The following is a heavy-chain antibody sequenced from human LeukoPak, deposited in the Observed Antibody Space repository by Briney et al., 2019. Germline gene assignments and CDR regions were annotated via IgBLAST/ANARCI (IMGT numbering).Heavy chain of an antibody. CDR2: ISAYNGNT. Sequence: ASVKVSCKASGYTFTSYGISWVRQAPGQGLEWMGWISAYNGNTNYAQKLQGRVTMTTDTSTSTAYMELRSLRSDDTAVYYCARSGATAMEKREWLYYYYYMDVWGKGTTVTVSS. V-gene: IGHV1-18*01. D-gene: IGHD5-18*01. J-gene: IGHJ6*03. CDR1: GYTFTSYG. CDR3: ARSGATAMEKREWLYYYYYMDV.